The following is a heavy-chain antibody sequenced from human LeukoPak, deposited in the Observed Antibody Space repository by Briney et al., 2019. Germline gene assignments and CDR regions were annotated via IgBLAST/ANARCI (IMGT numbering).Heavy chain of an antibody. V-gene: IGHV3-30*02. CDR3: ARDLRTARSAVDV. CDR1: GFAFSTYG. D-gene: IGHD2-21*02. CDR2: MRYDGTNK. Sequence: GGSLRLSCAASGFAFSTYGMHWVRQAPGKGLEWVAFMRYDGTNKQYADSVKGRFTISRDNAKNTLYLQMNSLRAEDTAVYYCARDLRTARSAVDVWGKGTTVTVSS. J-gene: IGHJ6*04.